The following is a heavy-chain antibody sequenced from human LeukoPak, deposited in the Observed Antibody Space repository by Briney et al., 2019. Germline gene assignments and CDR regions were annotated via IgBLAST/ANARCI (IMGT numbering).Heavy chain of an antibody. Sequence: ASVKVSCKASRYTSTSYDINCVRQAPGQGREWMGWMNPNSGNTDYTQKFQGRVTMTRNTSISKAYMELSSLRSEDTGVYYCASGWVPAAIYYYGMDVWGQGTTVTVSS. D-gene: IGHD2-2*01. CDR3: ASGWVPAAIYYYGMDV. CDR1: RYTSTSYD. CDR2: MNPNSGNT. V-gene: IGHV1-8*01. J-gene: IGHJ6*02.